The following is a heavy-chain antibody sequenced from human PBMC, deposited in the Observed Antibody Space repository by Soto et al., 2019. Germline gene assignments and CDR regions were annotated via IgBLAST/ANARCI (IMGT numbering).Heavy chain of an antibody. J-gene: IGHJ5*02. D-gene: IGHD3-16*01. CDR3: ASDEMGDGSSWGKWFGP. V-gene: IGHV4-59*01. CDR1: GGSISRYY. CDR2: IYYSGST. Sequence: QVQLQESGPGLVKPSETLSLTCTVSGGSISRYYWSWIRQPPGKGLEWIGYIYYSGSTNYNPSLKSRVTLSVDTSKNPFSLTLSSVTAADTAVYYCASDEMGDGSSWGKWFGPWGQGTLVTVSS.